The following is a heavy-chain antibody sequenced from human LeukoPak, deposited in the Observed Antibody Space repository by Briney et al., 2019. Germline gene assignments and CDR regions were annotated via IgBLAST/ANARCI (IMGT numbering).Heavy chain of an antibody. V-gene: IGHV4-61*01. D-gene: IGHD3-22*01. J-gene: IGHJ3*02. Sequence: SETLSLTCTVSGGSVSSGSYYWSWIRQPPGKGLEWIGYIYYSGSTNYNPSLKSRVTISVDTSKNQFSLKLSSVTAADTAVYYCAKLPYYYDSSGYSKGGDAFDIWGQGTMVTVSS. CDR2: IYYSGST. CDR3: AKLPYYYDSSGYSKGGDAFDI. CDR1: GGSVSSGSYY.